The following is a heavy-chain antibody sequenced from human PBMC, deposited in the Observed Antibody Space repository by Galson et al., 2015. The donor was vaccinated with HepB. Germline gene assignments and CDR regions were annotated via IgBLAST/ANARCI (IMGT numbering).Heavy chain of an antibody. CDR2: IYYRVRT. Sequence: ETLSLTCTVSGGFISDYYWSWIRQPPGKGLEWIGYIYYRVRTNYNPSLKSRVTISVDTSKNQFSLKLSSVTAADTAVYYCARFGQNGDYVFWGQGTPATVSS. D-gene: IGHD2-8*01. V-gene: IGHV4-59*08. J-gene: IGHJ4*02. CDR1: GGFISDYY. CDR3: ARFGQNGDYVF.